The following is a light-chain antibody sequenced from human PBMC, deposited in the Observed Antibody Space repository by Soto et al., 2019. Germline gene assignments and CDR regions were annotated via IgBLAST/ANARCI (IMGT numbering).Light chain of an antibody. CDR3: QQYNNWPLT. V-gene: IGKV3-15*01. Sequence: EIVMTQSPATLSGSPGERATLSCRASQSVNNNLAWYQQKPGQAPRLLIYRASARATDIPARFSGSGSGTEFTLTISSLQSEDFAVYYCQQYNNWPLTFGGGTKVEIK. J-gene: IGKJ4*01. CDR2: RAS. CDR1: QSVNNN.